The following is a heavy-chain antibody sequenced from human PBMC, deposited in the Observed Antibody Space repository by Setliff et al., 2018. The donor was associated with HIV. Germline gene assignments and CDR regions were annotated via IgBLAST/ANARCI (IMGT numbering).Heavy chain of an antibody. CDR2: INTDTGDP. D-gene: IGHD3-10*01. Sequence: ASVKVSCKASGYTFNAHIIDWVRQAPGQGLQWMGRINTDTGDPTYAHDFTGRIVFSLDTSVSTAYLQISSLKAEDTAVYHCARDFGRFGELYSDYWGQGTLVTVSS. CDR3: ARDFGRFGELYSDY. CDR1: GYTFNAHI. V-gene: IGHV7-4-1*02. J-gene: IGHJ4*02.